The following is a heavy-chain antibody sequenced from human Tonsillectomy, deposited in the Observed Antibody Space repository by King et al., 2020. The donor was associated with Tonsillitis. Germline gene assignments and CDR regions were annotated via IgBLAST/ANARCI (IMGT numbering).Heavy chain of an antibody. CDR1: GFTFSSNT. V-gene: IGHV3-21*01. CDR3: VRGDTRDY. J-gene: IGHJ4*02. Sequence: QLVQSGGGLVQPGGSLRLSCAASGFTFSSNTTNWVRQPPGKGLEWVSSISSRSSSMYYADSVKGRLTISRDNAKNSLFLQMNSLRAEDTAVYYCVRGDTRDYWGQGTRVTVSS. CDR2: ISSRSSSM.